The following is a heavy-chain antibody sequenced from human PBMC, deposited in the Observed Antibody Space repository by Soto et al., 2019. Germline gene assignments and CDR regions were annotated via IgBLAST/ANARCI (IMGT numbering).Heavy chain of an antibody. CDR1: GGTFSSYA. Sequence: QVQLVQSGAEVKKPGSSVKVSCKASGGTFSSYAISWVRRSPGQGLEWMGGIIPIFGTANYAQKFQGRVTITADESTSAAYMELSSLSSEDTAVYYCAREGREIATIWFFDYWGQGTLVTVSS. CDR2: IIPIFGTA. D-gene: IGHD5-12*01. CDR3: AREGREIATIWFFDY. V-gene: IGHV1-69*12. J-gene: IGHJ4*02.